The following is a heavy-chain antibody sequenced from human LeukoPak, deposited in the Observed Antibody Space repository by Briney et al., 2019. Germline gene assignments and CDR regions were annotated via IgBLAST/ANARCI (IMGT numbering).Heavy chain of an antibody. J-gene: IGHJ4*02. CDR2: ISGSGDST. D-gene: IGHD3-10*01. V-gene: IGHV3-23*01. Sequence: GGSLRLSCAASGFTFSSYAMSWVRQAPGKGLEWVSAISGSGDSTYYADSVKGRFTISRDNSKNTLYLQMNSLRAEDTAVYYCAKDRAQLLWFGYSDYWGQGTLVTVSS. CDR3: AKDRAQLLWFGYSDY. CDR1: GFTFSSYA.